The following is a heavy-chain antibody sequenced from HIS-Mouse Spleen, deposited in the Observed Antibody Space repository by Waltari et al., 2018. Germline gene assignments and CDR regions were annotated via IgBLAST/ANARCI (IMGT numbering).Heavy chain of an antibody. CDR2: IDWDDDK. CDR3: AHKGYSGWFDY. Sequence: QITLKESGPTLVKPTQTLTLTCTFSVFSLSTSGVGVGWIRQPPGKALEWLALIDWDDDKRYSPSLKRRLTITKDTAKTQVVLTLTKMDPVDTATYYFAHKGYSGWFDYWGQGTLVTVSS. CDR1: VFSLSTSGVG. D-gene: IGHD5-12*01. J-gene: IGHJ4*02. V-gene: IGHV2-5*02.